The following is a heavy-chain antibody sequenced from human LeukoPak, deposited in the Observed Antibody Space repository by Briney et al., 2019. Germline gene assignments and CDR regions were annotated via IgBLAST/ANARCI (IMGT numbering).Heavy chain of an antibody. CDR2: ISSSGSTI. J-gene: IGHJ4*02. Sequence: GGSLRLSCAASGFTFSSYEMNWVRQAPGKGLEWVSYISSSGSTIYYADSVKGRFTISRDNAKSSLYLQMNSLRAEDTAVYYCARAPAYDFWSGYYPRPFDYWGQGTLVTVSS. V-gene: IGHV3-48*03. D-gene: IGHD3-3*01. CDR3: ARAPAYDFWSGYYPRPFDY. CDR1: GFTFSSYE.